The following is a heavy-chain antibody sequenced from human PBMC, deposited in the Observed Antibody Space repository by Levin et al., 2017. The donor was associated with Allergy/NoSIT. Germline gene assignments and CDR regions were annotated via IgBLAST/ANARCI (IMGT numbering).Heavy chain of an antibody. Sequence: SQTLSLTCAVYGGSFSGYYWSWIRQPPGKGLEWIGEINHSGSTNYNPSLKSRVTISVDTSKNQFSLKLSSVTAADTAVYYCATRRSLVYWGQGTLVTVSS. CDR3: ATRRSLVY. CDR1: GGSFSGYY. V-gene: IGHV4-34*01. D-gene: IGHD2-8*02. J-gene: IGHJ4*02. CDR2: INHSGST.